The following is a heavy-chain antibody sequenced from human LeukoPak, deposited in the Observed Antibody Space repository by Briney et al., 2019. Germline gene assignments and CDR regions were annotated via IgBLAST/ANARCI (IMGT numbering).Heavy chain of an antibody. J-gene: IGHJ4*02. D-gene: IGHD2-21*02. CDR3: AKDLRGHIVVATATSGVAFDY. Sequence: GGSLRLSCAASGFTFSIYAMHWVRHAPGKGLEWVSGISWNSGSIGYADSVKGRFTISRDNAKNSLYLQMNSLRAEDTALYYCAKDLRGHIVVATATSGVAFDYWGQGTLVTVSS. CDR2: ISWNSGSI. CDR1: GFTFSIYA. V-gene: IGHV3-9*01.